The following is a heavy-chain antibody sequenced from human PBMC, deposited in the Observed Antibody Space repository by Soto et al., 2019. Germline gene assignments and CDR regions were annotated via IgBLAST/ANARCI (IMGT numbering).Heavy chain of an antibody. CDR2: IIPISGTA. J-gene: IGHJ6*02. V-gene: IGHV1-69*13. CDR3: ARDRLGYCSSTSCPGIPCGMDV. CDR1: GGTFSSYA. D-gene: IGHD2-2*01. Sequence: SVKVSCKASGGTFSSYAISWVRQAPGQGLEWMGGIIPISGTANYAQKFQGRVTITADESTSTAYMELSSLRSEGTAVYYCARDRLGYCSSTSCPGIPCGMDVWGQGTKVTVYS.